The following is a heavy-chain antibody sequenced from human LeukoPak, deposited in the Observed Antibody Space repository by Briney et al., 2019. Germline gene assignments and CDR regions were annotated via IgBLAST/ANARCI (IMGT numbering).Heavy chain of an antibody. CDR2: IYYSGST. J-gene: IGHJ4*02. CDR3: ARDLDSLFDY. CDR1: GGSISGYY. Sequence: SETLSLTCSVSGGSISGYYWSWIRQPPGKGLEWIGYIYYSGSTYYNPSLKSRVTISVDTSKNQFSLKLSSVTAADTAVYYCARDLDSLFDYWGQGTLVTVSS. V-gene: IGHV4-59*12. D-gene: IGHD3-22*01.